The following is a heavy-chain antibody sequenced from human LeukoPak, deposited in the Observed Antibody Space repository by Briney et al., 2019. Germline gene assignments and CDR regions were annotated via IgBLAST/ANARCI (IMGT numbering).Heavy chain of an antibody. CDR1: GYTFTSYD. CDR2: MNPNSGNT. V-gene: IGHV1-8*01. J-gene: IGHJ6*03. CDR3: ARGRGYYYYYCMDV. Sequence: ASVKVSCKASGYTFTSYDINWVRQATGQGLEWMGWMNPNSGNTGYAQKFQGRVTMTRNTSISTAYMELSSLRSEDTAVYYCARGRGYYYYYCMDVWGKGTTVTVSS.